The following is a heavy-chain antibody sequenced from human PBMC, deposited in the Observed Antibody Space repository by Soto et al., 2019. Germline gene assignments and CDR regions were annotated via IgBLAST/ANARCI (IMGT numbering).Heavy chain of an antibody. Sequence: EVQLLESGGGLVQPGGSLRLSCAASGFTFSSYAMSWARQAPGKGLEWVSAISGSGGSTYYADSVKGRFTISRDNSKNTLYLQMNSLRAEDTAVYYCAKDLVGIVGASEDYWGQGTLVTVSS. CDR2: ISGSGGST. CDR1: GFTFSSYA. J-gene: IGHJ4*02. D-gene: IGHD1-26*01. CDR3: AKDLVGIVGASEDY. V-gene: IGHV3-23*01.